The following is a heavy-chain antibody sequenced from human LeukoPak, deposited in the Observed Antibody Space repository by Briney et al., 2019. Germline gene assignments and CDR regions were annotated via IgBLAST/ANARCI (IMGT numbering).Heavy chain of an antibody. Sequence: PGGSLRLSCAASGFTFSSYAMHWVRQAPGKGLERVAVIWYDGSNKYYADSVKGRFTISRDNSKNTLYLQMNSLRAEDTAVYYCAKEEVGFTYYYYGMDVWGQGTTVTVSS. CDR1: GFTFSSYA. CDR2: IWYDGSNK. D-gene: IGHD1-26*01. CDR3: AKEEVGFTYYYYGMDV. J-gene: IGHJ6*02. V-gene: IGHV3-33*06.